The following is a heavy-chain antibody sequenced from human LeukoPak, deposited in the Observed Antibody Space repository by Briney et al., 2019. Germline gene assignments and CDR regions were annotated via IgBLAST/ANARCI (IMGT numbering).Heavy chain of an antibody. J-gene: IGHJ4*02. CDR2: IYYSGST. Sequence: PSETLSLTCSVSGGSVSGGRFYWTWIRQPPGKGLEWIGYIYYSGSTNYNPSLNSRVSISVDTSKNQFSLTMTSVTAADTAVYYCARGHFDWPPYYFDYWDQGTLVTVSS. CDR1: GGSVSGGRFY. CDR3: ARGHFDWPPYYFDY. V-gene: IGHV4-61*01. D-gene: IGHD3-9*01.